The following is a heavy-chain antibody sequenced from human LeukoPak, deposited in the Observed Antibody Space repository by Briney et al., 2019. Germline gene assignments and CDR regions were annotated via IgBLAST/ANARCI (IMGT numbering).Heavy chain of an antibody. Sequence: PGGSLRLSCAASGFTFSSYAMHWVRQAPGKGLEWVAVISYDGSNKYYADSVKGRFTISRDNSKNTLYLQMNSLRAEDTAVYYCARDIAAANYYYYYGMDVWGQGTTVTVS. D-gene: IGHD6-13*01. J-gene: IGHJ6*02. CDR1: GFTFSSYA. V-gene: IGHV3-30-3*01. CDR3: ARDIAAANYYYYYGMDV. CDR2: ISYDGSNK.